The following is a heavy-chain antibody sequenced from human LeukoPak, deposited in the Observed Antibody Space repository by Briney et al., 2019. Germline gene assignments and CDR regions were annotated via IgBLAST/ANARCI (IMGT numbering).Heavy chain of an antibody. V-gene: IGHV3-11*05. J-gene: IGHJ6*02. D-gene: IGHD2-15*01. CDR3: ARVQYCSGGSCYYYYYGMDV. CDR2: ISSSSSYT. Sequence: GGSLRLSCAASGFTFSDYYMSWIRQAPGKGLEWVSYISSSSSYTNYADSVKGRFTISRDNAKNSLYLQMNSLRAEDTAVYYCARVQYCSGGSCYYYYYGMDVWGQGTTVTVSS. CDR1: GFTFSDYY.